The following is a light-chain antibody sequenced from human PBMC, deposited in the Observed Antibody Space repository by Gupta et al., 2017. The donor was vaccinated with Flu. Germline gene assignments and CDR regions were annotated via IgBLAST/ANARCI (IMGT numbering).Light chain of an antibody. V-gene: IGKV3-15*01. J-gene: IGKJ4*01. CDR2: GAS. CDR3: QQYHNWPPIT. CDR1: QNIDTN. Sequence: EIVMTQSPATLSVSPGESATLSCRASQNIDTNLAWYQQRAGQAPRLLISGASSRADGVSDRFSGSGSGTEFTLTISSLQFEDFAVYHCQQYHNWPPITFGGGTKVELK.